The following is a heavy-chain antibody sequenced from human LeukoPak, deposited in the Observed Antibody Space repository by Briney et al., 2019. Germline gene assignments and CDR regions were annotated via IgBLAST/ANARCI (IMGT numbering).Heavy chain of an antibody. J-gene: IGHJ4*02. D-gene: IGHD6-6*01. CDR1: GVSVSSGSYY. V-gene: IGHV4-61*01. CDR3: ARVWEQLGFDY. Sequence: SETLSLTCTVSGVSVSSGSYYWSWIRQPPGKGLEWIGYIYYSGSTNYNPSLKSRVTISVDTSKNQFSLKLSSVTAADTAVYYCARVWEQLGFDYWGQGTLVTVSS. CDR2: IYYSGST.